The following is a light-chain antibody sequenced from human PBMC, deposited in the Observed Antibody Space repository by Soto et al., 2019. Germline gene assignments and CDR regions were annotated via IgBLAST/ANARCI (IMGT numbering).Light chain of an antibody. Sequence: EIVLTQSPGTLSFFPGERATLSCRASRSVTNNYLAWHQQKRGQAPRLIIHDASSRATGIPDRFSGSGSGTDFTLTISRLEPEDFAVYYCQQYGGSPRTFGQGTKVDIK. CDR1: RSVTNNY. CDR3: QQYGGSPRT. CDR2: DAS. V-gene: IGKV3-20*01. J-gene: IGKJ1*01.